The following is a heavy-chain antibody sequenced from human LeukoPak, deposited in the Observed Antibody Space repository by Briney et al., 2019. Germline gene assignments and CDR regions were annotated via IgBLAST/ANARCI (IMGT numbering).Heavy chain of an antibody. Sequence: SQTLSLTCAISGDSVSSNSAAWNWIRQSPSRGLEWLGRTYYRSKWYNDYAVSVKSRITINPDTPKNQFSLQLNSVTPEDTAVYYCAREGDGIVGATRHLDYWGQGTLVTVSS. J-gene: IGHJ4*02. CDR3: AREGDGIVGATRHLDY. V-gene: IGHV6-1*01. D-gene: IGHD1-26*01. CDR2: TYYRSKWYN. CDR1: GDSVSSNSAA.